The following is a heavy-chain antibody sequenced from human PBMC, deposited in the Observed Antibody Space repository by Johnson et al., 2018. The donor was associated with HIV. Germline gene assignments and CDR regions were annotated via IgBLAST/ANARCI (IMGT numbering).Heavy chain of an antibody. D-gene: IGHD2-21*01. V-gene: IGHV3-23*04. CDR3: TTDYFVVGAFDI. J-gene: IGHJ3*02. Sequence: VQLVESGGGLVQRGGSLRLSCIASGFTFSSYAMSWVRQAPGKGLEWVSAISGSAGITYYADSVKGRFTISRDNSKNTLYLQMNSLRAEDTAVYYCTTDYFVVGAFDIWGQGTMVTVSS. CDR1: GFTFSSYA. CDR2: ISGSAGIT.